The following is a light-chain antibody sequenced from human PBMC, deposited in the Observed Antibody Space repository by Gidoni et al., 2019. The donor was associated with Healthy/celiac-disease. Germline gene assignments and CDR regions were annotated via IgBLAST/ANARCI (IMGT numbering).Light chain of an antibody. CDR2: QDS. CDR1: QLGDKY. Sequence: SYELTQPPSVYVSPVQTASIPCSGDQLGDKYACWYQQKPGQSQLLVIYQDSKRPSGIPERFSGSNSGNTATLTISGTQAMDEADYYCQVCDSSTAWEVFGGGTKLTVL. J-gene: IGLJ2*01. V-gene: IGLV3-1*01. CDR3: QVCDSSTAWEV.